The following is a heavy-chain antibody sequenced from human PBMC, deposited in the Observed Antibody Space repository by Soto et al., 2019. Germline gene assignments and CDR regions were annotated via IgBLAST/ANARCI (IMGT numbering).Heavy chain of an antibody. D-gene: IGHD4-4*01. J-gene: IGHJ4*02. V-gene: IGHV3-30*18. CDR2: ISYDGSNK. CDR1: EFTFSSYV. Sequence: GGSLRLSCTASEFTFSSYVMHWIRQAPGKELEWVAVISYDGSNKYYADSAKGRFTISRDNSKNTLYLQINSLRAEDTAVYYCAKDLPDYRGLDYWGQGTLVTVSS. CDR3: AKDLPDYRGLDY.